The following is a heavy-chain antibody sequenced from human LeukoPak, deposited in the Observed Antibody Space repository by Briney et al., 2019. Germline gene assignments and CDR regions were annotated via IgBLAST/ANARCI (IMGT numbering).Heavy chain of an antibody. CDR3: ARPEAENAFDI. D-gene: IGHD5-24*01. CDR2: IIPIFGTA. Sequence: GASVKVSCKASGGTFSSYAISWVRQAPGQGLEWMGGIIPIFGTANYAQKFQGRVTITADKSTSTAYMELSSLRSEDTAVYYCARPEAENAFDIWGQGTMVTVSS. J-gene: IGHJ3*02. V-gene: IGHV1-69*06. CDR1: GGTFSSYA.